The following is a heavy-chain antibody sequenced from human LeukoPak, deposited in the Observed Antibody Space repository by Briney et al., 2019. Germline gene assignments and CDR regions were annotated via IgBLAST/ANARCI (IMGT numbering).Heavy chain of an antibody. J-gene: IGHJ4*02. Sequence: SETLSLTCTVSGGSISSSSYYWGWIRQPPGKGLEWIGSIYYSGSTYYNPSLKSRVTISVDTSKNQFSLKLSSVTAADTAVYYCARDSPSGSYDYWGQGTLVTVSS. V-gene: IGHV4-39*07. D-gene: IGHD1-26*01. CDR3: ARDSPSGSYDY. CDR2: IYYSGST. CDR1: GGSISSSSYY.